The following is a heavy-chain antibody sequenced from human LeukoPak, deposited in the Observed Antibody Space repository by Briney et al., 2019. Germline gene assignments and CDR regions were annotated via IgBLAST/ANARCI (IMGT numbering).Heavy chain of an antibody. V-gene: IGHV3-30*18. J-gene: IGHJ4*02. CDR2: ISYDGSNK. Sequence: GSSLTLPCAPSGFTYSSYGMHWVRQAPGKGLEWVAVISYDGSNKYYAHSVKGRFTVSRDNSKNTLYLQMNSLRAEETAVYYCAKEDVPKQLKLSGDLCFDYWGQGTLVTVSS. CDR1: GFTYSSYG. CDR3: AKEDVPKQLKLSGDLCFDY. D-gene: IGHD4-17*01.